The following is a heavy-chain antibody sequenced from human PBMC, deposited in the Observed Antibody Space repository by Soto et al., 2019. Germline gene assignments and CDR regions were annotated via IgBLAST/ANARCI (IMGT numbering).Heavy chain of an antibody. CDR1: GGNFRSES. V-gene: IGHV1-69*12. CDR2: IIPFFGTS. Sequence: QVQLVQSGAEVKKPGSSVKVSCKASGGNFRSESINWVRQAPGQGLEWMGGIIPFFGTSDYAQKFQGRLSIRADVSTTRAYGQVSSLRCQDTGVYYCARGHEVGGNTDAYNIGGQGTIVTVSS. CDR3: ARGHEVGGNTDAYNI. D-gene: IGHD2-15*01. J-gene: IGHJ3*02.